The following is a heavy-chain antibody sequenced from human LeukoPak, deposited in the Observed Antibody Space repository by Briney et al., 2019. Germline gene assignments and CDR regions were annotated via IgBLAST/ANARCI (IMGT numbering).Heavy chain of an antibody. V-gene: IGHV3-23*01. CDR3: VREPGPGYFDY. CDR1: GFTFSSSA. Sequence: TGGSLRLSCAASGFTFSSSAMSWVRQAPGKGLEWVSAISNNGGYTYYADSVQGRFTISRDNSRNTLYLQMNSLRAEDTAVYYCVREPGPGYFDYWGQGTLVTVSS. CDR2: ISNNGGYT. J-gene: IGHJ4*02. D-gene: IGHD6-13*01.